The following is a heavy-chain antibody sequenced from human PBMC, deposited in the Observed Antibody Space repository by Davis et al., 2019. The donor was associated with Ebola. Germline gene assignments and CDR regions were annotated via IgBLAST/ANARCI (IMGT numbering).Heavy chain of an antibody. V-gene: IGHV1-2*04. CDR1: GYTFTGFY. CDR3: ARANWFDP. Sequence: AASVKVSCKASGYTFTGFYIHWARQAPGQGLEWLGWINPNTGGTNLAQKFQGWVTITRDTSASTAYMELSSLRSEDTAVYYCARANWFDPWGQGTLVTVSS. J-gene: IGHJ5*02. CDR2: INPNTGGT.